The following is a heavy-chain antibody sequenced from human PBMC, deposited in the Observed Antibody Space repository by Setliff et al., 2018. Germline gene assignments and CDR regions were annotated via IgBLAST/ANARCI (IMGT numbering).Heavy chain of an antibody. CDR1: GFTFGSYW. D-gene: IGHD1-26*01. J-gene: IGHJ4*02. CDR2: IKEDGSET. CDR3: VKDMAGSYPTV. Sequence: PGGSLRLSCAASGFTFGSYWMSWVRQAPGKGLEWVANIKEDGSETYYGGSVKGRFTISRDNAKNSLSLQMNSLRVEDTALYYCVKDMAGSYPTVWGQGTLVTSPQ. V-gene: IGHV3-7*03.